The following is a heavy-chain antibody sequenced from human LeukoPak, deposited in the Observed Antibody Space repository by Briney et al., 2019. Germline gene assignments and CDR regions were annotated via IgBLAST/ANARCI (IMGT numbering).Heavy chain of an antibody. D-gene: IGHD2-21*02. CDR1: GGSFSGYY. V-gene: IGHV4-59*01. Sequence: PSETLSLTCAVYGGSFSGYYWSWIRQPPGKGLEWIGYIYYSGSTNYNPSLKSRVTISVDTSKNQFSLKLSSVTAADTAVYYCARVRAYCGGDCYAGYFDYWGQGTLVTVSS. J-gene: IGHJ4*02. CDR3: ARVRAYCGGDCYAGYFDY. CDR2: IYYSGST.